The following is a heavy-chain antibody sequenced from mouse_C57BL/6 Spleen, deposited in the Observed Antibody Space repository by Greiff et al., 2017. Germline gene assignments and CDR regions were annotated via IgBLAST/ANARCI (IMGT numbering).Heavy chain of an antibody. J-gene: IGHJ4*01. D-gene: IGHD2-1*01. V-gene: IGHV6-6*01. CDR2: ISNKANNHAT. Sequence: EVKLVESGGGLVQPGGSMTLSCAASGFTFSDAWMDWVRQSPEKGLEWVAEISNKANNHATYYAESVKGRFTISRDDSKSRVYLQMNSVRAEATGNYYCTTMVPPYAMDYWGQGTSVTVSS. CDR1: GFTFSDAW. CDR3: TTMVPPYAMDY.